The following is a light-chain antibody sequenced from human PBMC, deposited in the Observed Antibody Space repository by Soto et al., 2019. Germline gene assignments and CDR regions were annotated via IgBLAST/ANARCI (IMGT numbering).Light chain of an antibody. Sequence: DIQMTQSPSTLSASVGDRVTITCRASQSISSWLAWYQQKPGKAPKLLISGASRLQSGVPSRFSGSGSGAQFTLTITSLRPEDSAIYYCLQNHNYPRTFGQGTKADI. CDR2: GAS. CDR3: LQNHNYPRT. V-gene: IGKV1-5*01. CDR1: QSISSW. J-gene: IGKJ1*01.